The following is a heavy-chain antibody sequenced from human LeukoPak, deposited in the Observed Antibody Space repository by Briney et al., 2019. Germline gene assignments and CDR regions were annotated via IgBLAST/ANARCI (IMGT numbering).Heavy chain of an antibody. CDR1: GYSISTSYY. V-gene: IGHV4-38-2*01. D-gene: IGHD3-22*01. Sequence: SETLSVTCAVSGYSISTSYYWGWIRQPPGKGLEWIGTVHHSGYTYSNPSLKSRVTISLDTSKNQFSLQLSSVTAADTALYYRVRASNSGYYYFDYWGQGTLVTVSS. CDR2: VHHSGYT. CDR3: VRASNSGYYYFDY. J-gene: IGHJ4*02.